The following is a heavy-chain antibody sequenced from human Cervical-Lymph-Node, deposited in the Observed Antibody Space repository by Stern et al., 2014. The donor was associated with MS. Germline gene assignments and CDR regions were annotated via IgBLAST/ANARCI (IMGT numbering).Heavy chain of an antibody. Sequence: EVLLLESGGGLVKPGGSLRLSCAASGFTFSSYTLTWVRQAPGKGLEWVSSISSSSTSIDYADSVKGRFTISRDNANNSLYLQMSRLRAEDTAVYYCARRHGSAYDYWGQGTLVTVSS. CDR3: ARRHGSAYDY. CDR2: ISSSSTSI. J-gene: IGHJ4*02. CDR1: GFTFSSYT. V-gene: IGHV3-21*01. D-gene: IGHD3-10*01.